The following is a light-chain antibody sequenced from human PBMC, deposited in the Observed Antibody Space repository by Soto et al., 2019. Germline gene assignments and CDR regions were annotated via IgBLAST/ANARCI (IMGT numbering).Light chain of an antibody. Sequence: DIHLTQSPSFLSASVGDRVTITCRPSQAVPNNMAWYQQKPGKPPKLLIYEESTLHSGVPSRFSGRKSGTQFTLTIDSLQPEDFATYYCQQYTGLPTTFGQGTRLEIK. CDR2: EES. CDR3: QQYTGLPTT. CDR1: QAVPNN. V-gene: IGKV1-9*01. J-gene: IGKJ5*01.